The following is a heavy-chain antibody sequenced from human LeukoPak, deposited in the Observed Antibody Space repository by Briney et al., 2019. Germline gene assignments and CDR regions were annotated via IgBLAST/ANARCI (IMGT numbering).Heavy chain of an antibody. J-gene: IGHJ5*02. CDR3: ARGRPGGRNWFDP. Sequence: PSETLSLTCAVYGGSFSGYYWSWIRQPPGKGLEWMGEINHSGSTNYNPSLKSRVNISVDTSKNQFSLKLSSVTAADTAVYYCARGRPGGRNWFDPWGQGTLVTVSS. CDR1: GGSFSGYY. CDR2: INHSGST. V-gene: IGHV4-34*01.